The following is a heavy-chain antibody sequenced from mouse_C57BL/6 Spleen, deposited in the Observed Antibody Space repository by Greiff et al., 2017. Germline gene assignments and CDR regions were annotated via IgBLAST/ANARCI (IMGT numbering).Heavy chain of an antibody. Sequence: EVKVVESGGDLVKPGGSLKLSCAASGFTFSSYGMSWVRQTPDKRLEWVATISSGGSYTYYPDSVKGRFTISRDNAKNTLYLQMSSLKSEDTAMYYCARFLTPYWYFDVWGTGTTVTVSS. J-gene: IGHJ1*03. CDR3: ARFLTPYWYFDV. V-gene: IGHV5-6*01. CDR2: ISSGGSYT. CDR1: GFTFSSYG. D-gene: IGHD2-13*01.